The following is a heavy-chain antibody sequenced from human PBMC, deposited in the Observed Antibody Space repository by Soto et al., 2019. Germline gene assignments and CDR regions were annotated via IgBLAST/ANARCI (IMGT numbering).Heavy chain of an antibody. CDR3: ARDLSGGNPY. V-gene: IGHV3-48*02. CDR2: ISSSNIT. J-gene: IGHJ4*02. Sequence: EVPLVESGGGLVQPGGSLRLSCVVSGFFTFSRTSLSWVRQAPGKGLEWISYISSSNITYYADSVKGRFTISRDDAKNSLYLQMNSLRDEDTAVYYCARDLSGGNPYWGQGTRVTVSS. CDR1: GFFTFSRTS. D-gene: IGHD2-15*01.